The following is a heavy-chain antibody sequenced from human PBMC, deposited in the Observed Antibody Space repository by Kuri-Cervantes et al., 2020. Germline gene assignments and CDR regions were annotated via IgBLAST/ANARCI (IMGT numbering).Heavy chain of an antibody. Sequence: TLPHTCTVSGGSISSGGYYWSWIRQHPGKGLEWIGYIYYSGSTYYSPSLKSLVTISVDTSKNQFSLKLSSVTAADTAVYYCARPGSPLAVAGSFDYWGQGTLVTVSS. CDR3: ARPGSPLAVAGSFDY. CDR2: IYYSGST. CDR1: GGSISSGGYY. J-gene: IGHJ4*02. V-gene: IGHV4-31*01. D-gene: IGHD6-19*01.